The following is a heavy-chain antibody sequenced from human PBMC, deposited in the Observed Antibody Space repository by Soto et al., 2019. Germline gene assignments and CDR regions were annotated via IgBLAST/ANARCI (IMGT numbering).Heavy chain of an antibody. CDR3: AKDAVSGDGIWLMDS. V-gene: IGHV3-23*01. D-gene: IGHD4-17*01. Sequence: GGSLRLSCAASGFAFSNYAMTWARQAPGKGLEWVSSLLRSGSTAYYADSVRGRFTISSDTSANSLYLQMDSLRAEDTAIYYCAKDAVSGDGIWLMDSWGQGTVVTVSS. CDR1: GFAFSNYA. J-gene: IGHJ5*02. CDR2: LLRSGSTA.